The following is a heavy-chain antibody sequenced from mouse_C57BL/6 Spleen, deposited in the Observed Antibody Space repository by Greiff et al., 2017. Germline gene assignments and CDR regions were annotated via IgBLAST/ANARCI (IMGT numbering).Heavy chain of an antibody. Sequence: VKLQQPGAELVKPGASVKMSCKASGYTFTSYWITWVKQRPGQGLEWIGDIYPGSGSTNYNEKFKSKATLTVDTSSSTAYMQLSSLTSEDSAVYYGARGELREYAMDYWGQGTPVTVSS. V-gene: IGHV1-55*01. CDR1: GYTFTSYW. J-gene: IGHJ4*01. CDR3: ARGELREYAMDY. D-gene: IGHD1-1*01. CDR2: IYPGSGST.